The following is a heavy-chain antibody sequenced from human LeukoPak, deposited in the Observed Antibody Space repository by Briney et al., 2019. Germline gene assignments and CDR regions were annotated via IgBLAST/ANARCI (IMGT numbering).Heavy chain of an antibody. Sequence: GGSLRLSCAASGFTFSSYAMHWVRQAPGKGLEWVAVISYDGSNKYYADSVKGRFTISRDNSKNTLYLQMNSLRAEDTAVYYCARRNAMDVWGQGTTVIVFS. CDR1: GFTFSSYA. CDR3: ARRNAMDV. CDR2: ISYDGSNK. J-gene: IGHJ6*02. V-gene: IGHV3-30-3*01.